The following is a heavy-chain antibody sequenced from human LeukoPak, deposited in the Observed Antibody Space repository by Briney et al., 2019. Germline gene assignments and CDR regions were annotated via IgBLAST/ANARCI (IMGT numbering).Heavy chain of an antibody. CDR1: GGSISSSSYY. V-gene: IGHV4-39*01. J-gene: IGHJ4*02. D-gene: IGHD6-6*01. CDR2: IYYSGST. CDR3: ARKLYLSSSSYHFDY. Sequence: PSGTLSLTCTVSGGSISSSSYYWGWIRQPPGKGLEWIGSIYYSGSTYYNPSLKSRVTISVDTSKNQFSLKLSSVTAADTAVYYCARKLYLSSSSYHFDYWGQGTLVTVSS.